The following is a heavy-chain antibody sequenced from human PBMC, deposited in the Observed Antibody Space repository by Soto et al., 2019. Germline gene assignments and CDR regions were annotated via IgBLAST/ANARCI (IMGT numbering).Heavy chain of an antibody. V-gene: IGHV3-66*04. D-gene: IGHD6-19*01. CDR2: VHGGGST. Sequence: PGGSMGLSCAASGFTVSNNHMTWDRQAAGKGQELVSFVHGGGSTSYANSVKGRFTISRDNAKNSLYLQMNSLRAEDTAVYYCARQYVSYSSGWYRWGQGTLVTVSS. CDR1: GFTVSNNH. J-gene: IGHJ4*02. CDR3: ARQYVSYSSGWYR.